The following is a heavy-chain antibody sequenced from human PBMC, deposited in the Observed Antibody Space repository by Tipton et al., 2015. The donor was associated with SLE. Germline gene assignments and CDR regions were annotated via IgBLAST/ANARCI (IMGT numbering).Heavy chain of an antibody. CDR3: ARTKANWGNAFDI. V-gene: IGHV4-39*01. Sequence: TLSLTCTVSGGSISSSSYYWGWIRQPPGKGLEWIGSIYYSGGTYYNPSLKSRVTISVDTSKNQFSLKLSSVTAADTAVYYCARTKANWGNAFDIWGQGTMVTVSS. J-gene: IGHJ3*02. D-gene: IGHD7-27*01. CDR2: IYYSGGT. CDR1: GGSISSSSYY.